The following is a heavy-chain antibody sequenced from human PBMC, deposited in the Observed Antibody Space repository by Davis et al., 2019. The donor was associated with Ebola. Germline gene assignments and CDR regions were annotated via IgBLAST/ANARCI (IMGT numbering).Heavy chain of an antibody. V-gene: IGHV1-69*10. J-gene: IGHJ4*02. CDR1: GGTFSSYA. D-gene: IGHD2-2*01. Sequence: SVKVSCKASGGTFSSYAISWVRQAPGQGLEWMGGIIPILGIANYAQKFQGRVTITADKSTSTAYMELSSLRSEDTAVYYCARDDPYCSSTSCSIVFDYWGQGTLVTVSS. CDR2: IIPILGIA. CDR3: ARDDPYCSSTSCSIVFDY.